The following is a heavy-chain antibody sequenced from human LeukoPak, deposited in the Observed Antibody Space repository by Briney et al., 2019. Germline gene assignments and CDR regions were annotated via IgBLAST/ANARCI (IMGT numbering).Heavy chain of an antibody. D-gene: IGHD6-13*01. CDR2: IIPIFGTA. V-gene: IGHV1-69*13. CDR1: GGTFSSYA. Sequence: SVKVSCKASGGTFSSYAISWVRQAPGQGLEWMGGIIPIFGTANYAQKFQGRVTITADESTSTAYMELSSLRSEDTAVYYCARSLGQQLGSFDYWGQGTPVTVSS. CDR3: ARSLGQQLGSFDY. J-gene: IGHJ4*02.